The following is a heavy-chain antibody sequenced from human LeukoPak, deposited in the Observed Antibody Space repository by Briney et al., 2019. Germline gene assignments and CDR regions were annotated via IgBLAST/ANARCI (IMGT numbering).Heavy chain of an antibody. D-gene: IGHD3-10*01. CDR1: GYTFTSYY. CDR2: INPSGGST. CDR3: ARYNMIESNYYGSGSYFDY. J-gene: IGHJ4*02. V-gene: IGHV1-46*01. Sequence: ASVKVSCKASGYTFTSYYMHWVRQAPGQGLEWMGIINPSGGSTSYAQKFQGRVTMTRDTSTSTVYMELSSLRSEDTAVYYCARYNMIESNYYGSGSYFDYWGQGTLVTVSS.